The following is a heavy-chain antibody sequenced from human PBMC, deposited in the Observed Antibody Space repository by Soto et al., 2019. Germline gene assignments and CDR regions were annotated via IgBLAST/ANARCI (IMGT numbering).Heavy chain of an antibody. J-gene: IGHJ4*02. CDR3: EKENSGYAK. CDR2: ISSGGST. V-gene: IGHV3-23*01. D-gene: IGHD5-12*01. Sequence: EEHLLESGGGLVQPGRYLRLSCEVTGFIFSNYGMSWVRQAPGKGQEWVSAISSGGSTCFAESVKGRFTISRDNSKTTLYLQMSSLRAEDTAVYYCEKENSGYAKWCEGTLVTVSS. CDR1: GFIFSNYG.